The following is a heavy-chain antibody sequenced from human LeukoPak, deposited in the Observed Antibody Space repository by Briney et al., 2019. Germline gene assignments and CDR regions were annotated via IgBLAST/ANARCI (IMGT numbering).Heavy chain of an antibody. V-gene: IGHV1-8*01. CDR3: VRGARGAGSYFPDY. D-gene: IGHD1-26*01. CDR1: GYTFASYD. Sequence: ASVKVSCKASGYTFASYDINWVRQATGQGLEWMGWMNPNSGNTGYAQKFQGRVTMTRDTSISTVYMELSSLTSDDTAVYFCVRGARGAGSYFPDYWGQGTPVTVSS. J-gene: IGHJ4*02. CDR2: MNPNSGNT.